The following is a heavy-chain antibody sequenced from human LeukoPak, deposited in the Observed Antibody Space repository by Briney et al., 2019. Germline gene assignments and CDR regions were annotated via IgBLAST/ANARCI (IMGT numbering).Heavy chain of an antibody. Sequence: SETLSLTCTVSGGSISSNYWSWIRQPPGKGLEWIGYIYYSGTTNYNPSLKSRVTISVDTSKNQFSLKLSSVTAADTAVYYCARRMYSGSLDYWGQGTLVTVSS. V-gene: IGHV4-59*08. CDR3: ARRMYSGSLDY. J-gene: IGHJ4*02. CDR2: IYYSGTT. D-gene: IGHD6-6*01. CDR1: GGSISSNY.